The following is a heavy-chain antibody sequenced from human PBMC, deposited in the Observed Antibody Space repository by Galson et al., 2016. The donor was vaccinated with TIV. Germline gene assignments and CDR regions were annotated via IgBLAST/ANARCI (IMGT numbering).Heavy chain of an antibody. CDR1: GFTFSSYG. V-gene: IGHV3-33*01. CDR2: IWYDGSNK. Sequence: SLRLSCAASGFTFSSYGMHWVRQAPGKGLEWVAVIWYDGSNKDYADSVKGRFTISRDNSKNTVYLQMNSLRAGDTAVYYCARVRFCSSTNCLNYFDHWGQGTLVTVSS. CDR3: ARVRFCSSTNCLNYFDH. J-gene: IGHJ4*02. D-gene: IGHD2-2*01.